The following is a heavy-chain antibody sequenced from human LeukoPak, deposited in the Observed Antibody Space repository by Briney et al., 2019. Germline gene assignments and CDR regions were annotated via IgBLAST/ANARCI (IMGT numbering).Heavy chain of an antibody. Sequence: PGGSLRLSCAASGFTFNSYGMSWVRQAPGKGLEWVSAISGSGGNTYYADSVKGRFTISRDNSKNTLYLQMNSLRAEDTAVYYCAKDRSSVKRLGQFDYWGQGTLVTVSS. V-gene: IGHV3-23*01. J-gene: IGHJ4*02. CDR1: GFTFNSYG. CDR3: AKDRSSVKRLGQFDY. D-gene: IGHD6-6*01. CDR2: ISGSGGNT.